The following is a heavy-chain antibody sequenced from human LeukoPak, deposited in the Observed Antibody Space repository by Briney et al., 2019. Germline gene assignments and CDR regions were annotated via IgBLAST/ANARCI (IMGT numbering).Heavy chain of an antibody. V-gene: IGHV1-24*01. CDR1: GDILTELS. CDR2: FDPEQNTM. Sequence: GASVKVSCKVSGDILTELSIQWVRQAPGKGLECMGGFDPEQNTMIYAQRLQGRVTMTEDTSTDTAYMELSSLTSEDTGIYYCATRNGDFWSGYVNWGQGTLVTVS. CDR3: ATRNGDFWSGYVN. D-gene: IGHD3-3*01. J-gene: IGHJ4*02.